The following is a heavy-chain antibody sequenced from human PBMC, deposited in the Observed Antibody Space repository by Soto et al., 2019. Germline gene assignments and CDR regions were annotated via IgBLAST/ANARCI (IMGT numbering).Heavy chain of an antibody. CDR2: IYYSGST. D-gene: IGHD3-3*01. Sequence: SETLSLTCTVSGGSISSGGYYWSWIHQHPGKGLEWIGYIYYSGSTYYNPSLKSRVTISVDTSKNQFSLKLSSVTAADTAVYYCARAFLDPNYYYYMDVWGKGTTVTVSS. V-gene: IGHV4-31*03. J-gene: IGHJ6*03. CDR1: GGSISSGGYY. CDR3: ARAFLDPNYYYYMDV.